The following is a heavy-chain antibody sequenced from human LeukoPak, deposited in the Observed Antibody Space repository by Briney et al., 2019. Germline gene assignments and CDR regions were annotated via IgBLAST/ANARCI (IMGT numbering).Heavy chain of an antibody. Sequence: GGSLRLSCAASGFTFSSYWMHWVRQAPGKGLVWVSRINSDGSSTSYADSVKGRFTISRDNAKNTLYLQMNSLRAEDTAVYYCARVYDSSGYYYHYWGQGTLATVSS. J-gene: IGHJ4*02. V-gene: IGHV3-74*01. CDR3: ARVYDSSGYYYHY. CDR1: GFTFSSYW. D-gene: IGHD3-22*01. CDR2: INSDGSST.